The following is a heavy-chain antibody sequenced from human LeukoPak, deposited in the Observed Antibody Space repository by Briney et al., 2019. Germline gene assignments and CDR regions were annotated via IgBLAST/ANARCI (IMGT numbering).Heavy chain of an antibody. V-gene: IGHV3-53*01. J-gene: IGHJ4*02. CDR1: GFTVSSNS. CDR2: IHSDNT. D-gene: IGHD4/OR15-4a*01. Sequence: GGSLRLSCTVSGFTVSSNSMSWVCQAPGKGLEWVSFIHSDNTHYSDSVKGRFTISRDNSKNTLYLQMNSLRAEDTAVYYCARRAGAYSHPYDYWGQGTLVTVSS. CDR3: ARRAGAYSHPYDY.